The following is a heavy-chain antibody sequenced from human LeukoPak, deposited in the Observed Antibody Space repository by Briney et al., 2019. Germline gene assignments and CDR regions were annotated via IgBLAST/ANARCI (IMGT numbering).Heavy chain of an antibody. D-gene: IGHD3-3*01. CDR3: ARSYDTNFDY. Sequence: SETLSLTCTVSGGSISSYYWSWIRQPPGKGLEWIGYIYDSGSTNYNPSLKSRVTISVDTSKNQFSLKLSSVAAADTAVYYCARSYDTNFDYWGQGTLVTVSS. J-gene: IGHJ4*02. CDR1: GGSISSYY. CDR2: IYDSGST. V-gene: IGHV4-59*01.